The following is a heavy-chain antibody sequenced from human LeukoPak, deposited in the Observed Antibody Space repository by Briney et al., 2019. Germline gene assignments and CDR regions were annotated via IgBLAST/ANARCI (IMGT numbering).Heavy chain of an antibody. CDR3: ARRYGSGSSGTFDY. J-gene: IGHJ4*02. D-gene: IGHD3-10*01. Sequence: SETLSLTCTVSDGSITNYYWSWIRQPPGKGLEWIAYIYYSGSTNYNPSLKSRVTISVDTSKNQFSLKLSSVTAADTAVYYCARRYGSGSSGTFDYWGQGTLVTVSS. CDR2: IYYSGST. V-gene: IGHV4-59*01. CDR1: DGSITNYY.